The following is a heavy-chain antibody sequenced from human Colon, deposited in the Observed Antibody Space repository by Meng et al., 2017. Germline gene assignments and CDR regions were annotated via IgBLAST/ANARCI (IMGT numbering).Heavy chain of an antibody. Sequence: QLRDAGLGLWNPARTLLLTCTISGDSIHTTSYFGGWIRQTPGKGLEWIGTAYGSGTTFYNSSLKSRVTISVDTSKNQFSLRLASVTAADSAVYYCARQLRQWLVNDFWGQGVLVTVSS. CDR1: GDSIHTTSYF. D-gene: IGHD3-22*01. CDR2: AYGSGTT. CDR3: ARQLRQWLVNDF. J-gene: IGHJ4*02. V-gene: IGHV4-39*07.